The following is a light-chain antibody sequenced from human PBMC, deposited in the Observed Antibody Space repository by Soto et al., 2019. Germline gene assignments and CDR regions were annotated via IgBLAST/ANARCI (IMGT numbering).Light chain of an antibody. CDR2: EGT. V-gene: IGLV2-23*01. J-gene: IGLJ2*01. Sequence: QYALTQPASVSGSPRQSITISCTGTSSDVGTYNLVSWYQQRPGKAPKLMIYEGTKRPSGISNRFSGSKSGNTASLTISGLQAEDEADYYCCSYAGITTSVVFGGGTKLTVL. CDR3: CSYAGITTSVV. CDR1: SSDVGTYNL.